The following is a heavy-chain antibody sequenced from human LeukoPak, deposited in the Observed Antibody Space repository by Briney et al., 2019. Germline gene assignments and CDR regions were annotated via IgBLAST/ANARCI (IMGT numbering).Heavy chain of an antibody. CDR3: ARALGDYFDY. Sequence: PGRSLRLSCTASGFNFGSDVMHWVRQAPGKGLEWVAFIWSDGSNDHYADSVKGRFTISRDNSKNTVCLQMNSLRVEDTAVYYCARALGDYFDYWGQGTLVTVSS. CDR2: IWSDGSND. V-gene: IGHV3-33*01. CDR1: GFNFGSDV. J-gene: IGHJ4*02.